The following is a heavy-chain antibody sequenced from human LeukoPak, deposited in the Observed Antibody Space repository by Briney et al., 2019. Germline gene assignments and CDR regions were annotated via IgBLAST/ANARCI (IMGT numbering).Heavy chain of an antibody. Sequence: SQTLSLTCTVSGRSISSGDYYWSWIRQPPGKGVEWLGYIYYSGSTYYSPSLKSRVTISVDTSTNQFSLTLSSVTAADTAVYYCARGGWLGELLSPFYYHYGMDVWGKGTPVTVSS. V-gene: IGHV4-30-4*01. D-gene: IGHD3-10*01. CDR2: IYYSGST. CDR3: ARGGWLGELLSPFYYHYGMDV. CDR1: GRSISSGDYY. J-gene: IGHJ6*04.